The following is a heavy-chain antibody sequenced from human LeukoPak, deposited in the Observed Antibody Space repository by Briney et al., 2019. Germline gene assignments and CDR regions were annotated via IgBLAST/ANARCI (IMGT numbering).Heavy chain of an antibody. Sequence: SETLSLTRTVSGGSISSHYWSWIRQPPGKGLEWIGYIYYSGSTNYNPSLKSRVTISVDTSKNQFSLKLSSVTAADTAVYYCARDIRMSYCGGDCYLTAWYFDLWGRGTLVTVSS. D-gene: IGHD2-21*02. V-gene: IGHV4-59*11. CDR1: GGSISSHY. J-gene: IGHJ2*01. CDR2: IYYSGST. CDR3: ARDIRMSYCGGDCYLTAWYFDL.